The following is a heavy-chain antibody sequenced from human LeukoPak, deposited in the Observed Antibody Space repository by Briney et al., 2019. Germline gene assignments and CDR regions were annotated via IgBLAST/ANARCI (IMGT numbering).Heavy chain of an antibody. J-gene: IGHJ4*02. V-gene: IGHV3-23*01. Sequence: GGSLRLSCAASGFTFSSYAMRWVRQAPGKGLEWVSGISGGGGNKYYADSVKGRFTISRDNSKNTLYLQMSSLRAEDTAVYYCARILRGNTYGGCDFWGQGTLVSVSS. CDR1: GFTFSSYA. CDR2: ISGGGGNK. D-gene: IGHD5-18*01. CDR3: ARILRGNTYGGCDF.